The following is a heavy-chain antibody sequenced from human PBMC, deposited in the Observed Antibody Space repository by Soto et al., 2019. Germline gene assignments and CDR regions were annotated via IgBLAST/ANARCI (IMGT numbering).Heavy chain of an antibody. D-gene: IGHD6-13*01. V-gene: IGHV1-58*01. Sequence: GASVKVSCKTSGFTFRSSAVQWVRQARGQRLEWIGWLVVGTGNTNYAQKLQHRVTITTDTSTNTVSMELRSLRSEDTAVYYCARLEQQLVSWGQGTLVTVSS. CDR2: LVVGTGNT. J-gene: IGHJ5*02. CDR3: ARLEQQLVS. CDR1: GFTFRSSA.